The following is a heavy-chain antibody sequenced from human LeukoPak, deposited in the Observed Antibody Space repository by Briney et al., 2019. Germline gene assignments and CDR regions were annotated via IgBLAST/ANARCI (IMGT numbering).Heavy chain of an antibody. CDR3: ARGASIAVSGSSGYYYYMDV. Sequence: PGGSLRLSCVASGFTFSDYGMNWVRQAPGKGLEWVSHISSISSTIKYEDSVKGRFTISRDNAKNSLYLQMNSLRAADTAVYYCARGASIAVSGSSGYYYYMDVWGKGTTVTVSS. D-gene: IGHD6-19*01. CDR2: ISSISSTI. J-gene: IGHJ6*03. CDR1: GFTFSDYG. V-gene: IGHV3-48*01.